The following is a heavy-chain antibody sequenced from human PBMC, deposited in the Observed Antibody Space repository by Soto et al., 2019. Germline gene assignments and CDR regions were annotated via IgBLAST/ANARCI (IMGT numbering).Heavy chain of an antibody. CDR2: ITWNSGST. CDR3: ARDGGGAVAVDAFDL. J-gene: IGHJ3*01. CDR1: GFRFDDFG. V-gene: IGHV3-20*04. Sequence: EVELVESGGGVVRPGGSLRLSCAASGFRFDDFGMSWVRQAPGKGLEWGSGITWNSGSTGYADSVKGRFRISRDNAKNSRYLQMDSLRAEDTAFYYCARDGGGAVAVDAFDLWGQGTMVTVSS. D-gene: IGHD6-19*01.